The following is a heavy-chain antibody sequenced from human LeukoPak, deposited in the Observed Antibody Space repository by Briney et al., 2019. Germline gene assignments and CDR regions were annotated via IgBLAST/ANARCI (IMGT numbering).Heavy chain of an antibody. Sequence: GASVKVSCKASGYTFTSYYMHWVRQAPGQGLEWMGIINPSGGSTSYAQKFQGRVTMTRDMSTSTVYMELSSLRSEDTAVYYCARIKHYYDSSGYYYIFDYWGQGTLVTVSS. CDR1: GYTFTSYY. D-gene: IGHD3-22*01. J-gene: IGHJ4*02. CDR3: ARIKHYYDSSGYYYIFDY. V-gene: IGHV1-46*01. CDR2: INPSGGST.